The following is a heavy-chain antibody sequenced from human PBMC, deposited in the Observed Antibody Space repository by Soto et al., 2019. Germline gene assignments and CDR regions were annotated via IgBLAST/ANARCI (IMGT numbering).Heavy chain of an antibody. CDR3: ARAPRIAARPKFDY. Sequence: SETLSLTCAVYGGSFSGYYWSWIRQPPGKGLEWIGEINHSGSTNYNPSLKSRVTISVDTSKNQFSLKLSSVTAADTAVYYCARAPRIAARPKFDYWGQGTLVTVSS. CDR1: GGSFSGYY. CDR2: INHSGST. D-gene: IGHD6-6*01. V-gene: IGHV4-34*01. J-gene: IGHJ4*02.